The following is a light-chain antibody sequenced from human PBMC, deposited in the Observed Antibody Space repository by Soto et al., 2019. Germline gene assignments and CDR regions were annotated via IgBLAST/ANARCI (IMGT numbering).Light chain of an antibody. CDR3: QHYDGFPWT. CDR1: QNISNW. CDR2: KAS. V-gene: IGKV1-5*03. Sequence: DIQMTQSPSTLSASIGDRVTITCRASQNISNWLAWYQQKPAKAPKLLIYKASSLEGGVPSRFSGSASGTEFTLTISSLQPDDFATYYCQHYDGFPWTFGQGTKVEIK. J-gene: IGKJ1*01.